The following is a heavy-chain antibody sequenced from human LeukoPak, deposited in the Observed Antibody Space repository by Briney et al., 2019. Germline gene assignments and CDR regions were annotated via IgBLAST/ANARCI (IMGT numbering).Heavy chain of an antibody. D-gene: IGHD2-15*01. CDR1: GFTFSNFP. J-gene: IGHJ4*02. CDR3: ARDRSGPFDY. Sequence: PGGSLRLSCAASGFTFSNFPMSWVRRAPGKGLEWVSLVYSDGNTYYADSVKGRFTISRDDSKNTLYLQMNSLRTEDTAIYFCARDRSGPFDYWGQGTLVTVSS. CDR2: VYSDGNT. V-gene: IGHV3-23*03.